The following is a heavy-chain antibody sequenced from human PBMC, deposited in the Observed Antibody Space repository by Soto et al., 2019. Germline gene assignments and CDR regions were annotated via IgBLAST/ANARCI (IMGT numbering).Heavy chain of an antibody. CDR2: ISSSSSYI. J-gene: IGHJ4*02. CDR1: GFTFSSYS. V-gene: IGHV3-21*01. Sequence: LILSCAASGFTFSSYSMNWVRQAPGKGLEWVSSISSSSSYIYYADSVKGRFTISRDNAKNSLYLQMNSLRAEDTAVYYCARDPPVAGNYWDQGTLVTVSS. CDR3: ARDPPVAGNY. D-gene: IGHD6-19*01.